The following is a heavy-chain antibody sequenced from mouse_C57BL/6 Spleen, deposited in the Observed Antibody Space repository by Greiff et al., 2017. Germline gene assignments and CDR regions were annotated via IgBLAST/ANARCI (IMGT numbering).Heavy chain of an antibody. CDR1: GYTFTSYG. D-gene: IGHD4-1*02. J-gene: IGHJ2*01. V-gene: IGHV1-81*01. CDR3: ARGGNNWDFDY. CDR2: IYPRSGNT. Sequence: LQESGAELARPGASVKLSCKASGYTFTSYGISWVKQRTGQGLEWIGEIYPRSGNTYYNEKFKGKATLTADKSSSTAYMELRSLTSEDSAVYFCARGGNNWDFDYWGQGTTLTVSS.